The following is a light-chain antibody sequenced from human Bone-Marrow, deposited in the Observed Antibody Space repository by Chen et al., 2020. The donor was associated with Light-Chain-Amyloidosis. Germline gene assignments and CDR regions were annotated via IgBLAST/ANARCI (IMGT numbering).Light chain of an antibody. Sequence: EIVLTQSPGTLSLSPGERATLSCRASQSVSSGYLAWYQQKPGQAPKLLIYGAFSRATDIPDRFSGSGSGTDFTLTISRLEPEDFAVYYCQQYGSSPRTFGQGTKVESK. V-gene: IGKV3-20*01. CDR3: QQYGSSPRT. J-gene: IGKJ1*01. CDR1: QSVSSGY. CDR2: GAF.